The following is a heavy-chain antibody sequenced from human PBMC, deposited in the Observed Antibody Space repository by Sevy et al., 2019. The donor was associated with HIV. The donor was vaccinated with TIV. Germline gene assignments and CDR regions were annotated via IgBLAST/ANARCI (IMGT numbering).Heavy chain of an antibody. V-gene: IGHV1-24*01. CDR3: ATVGLGYYSGSSYYQGDWFDP. Sequence: ASVKVSCKVFGYSLRKLSMHWVRQAPGKGLVWMGSLDPGNGEITYAQTLKGRVTMTEDTSTDTAYMELSSLTSEDTVTYYSATVGLGYYSGSSYYQGDWFDPWGQGTLVTVSS. D-gene: IGHD2-15*01. J-gene: IGHJ5*02. CDR1: GYSLRKLS. CDR2: LDPGNGEI.